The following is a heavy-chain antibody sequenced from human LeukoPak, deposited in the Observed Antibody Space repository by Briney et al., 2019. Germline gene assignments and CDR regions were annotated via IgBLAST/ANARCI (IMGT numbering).Heavy chain of an antibody. CDR2: TIPIFGTA. J-gene: IGHJ4*02. Sequence: GASVKVSCKASGGTFSSYAISWVRQAPGQGLEWMGGTIPIFGTANYAQRFQGRVTITTDESTSTAYMELSSLRSEDTAVYYCARVRPAYLDIVVVPAAMRPDWLPDWGQGTLVTVSS. V-gene: IGHV1-69*05. CDR3: ARVRPAYLDIVVVPAAMRPDWLPD. CDR1: GGTFSSYA. D-gene: IGHD2-2*03.